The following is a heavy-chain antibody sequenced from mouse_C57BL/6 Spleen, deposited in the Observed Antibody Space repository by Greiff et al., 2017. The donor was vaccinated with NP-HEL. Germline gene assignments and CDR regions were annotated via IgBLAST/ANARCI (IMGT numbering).Heavy chain of an antibody. Sequence: DVMLVESEGGLVQPGSSMKLSCTASGFTFSDYYMAWVRQVPEKGLEWVANINYDGSSTYYLDSLKSRFIISRDNAKNILYLHMSSLKSEDTATYYCARDRGTVVANWYFDVWGTGTTVTVSS. CDR1: GFTFSDYY. V-gene: IGHV5-16*01. J-gene: IGHJ1*03. D-gene: IGHD1-1*01. CDR2: INYDGSST. CDR3: ARDRGTVVANWYFDV.